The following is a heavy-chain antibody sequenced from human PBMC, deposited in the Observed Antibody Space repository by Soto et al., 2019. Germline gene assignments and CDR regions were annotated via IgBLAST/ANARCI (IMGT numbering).Heavy chain of an antibody. CDR2: INHSGST. CDR3: ARGVLLYGDYYYYGMDV. Sequence: ASETLSLTCAVYGGSFSGYYWSWIRQPPGKGLEWIGEINHSGSTNYNPSLKSRVTISVDTSKNQFSLKLSSVTAADTAVYYCARGVLLYGDYYYYGMDVWGQGTTVTVSS. D-gene: IGHD4-17*01. J-gene: IGHJ6*02. CDR1: GGSFSGYY. V-gene: IGHV4-34*01.